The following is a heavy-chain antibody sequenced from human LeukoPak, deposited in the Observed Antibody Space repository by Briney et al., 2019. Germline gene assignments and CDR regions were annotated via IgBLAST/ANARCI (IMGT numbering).Heavy chain of an antibody. D-gene: IGHD5-18*01. CDR2: IYYSGST. Sequence: PSETLSLTCAVSGGSINSGGYYWSWIRQHPGKGLEWIGYIYYSGSTYYNPSLKSRVTISVDTSKNQFSLKLSSVTAADTAVYYCARVLQLWLHDYWGQGTLVTVSS. V-gene: IGHV4-31*11. CDR1: GGSINSGGYY. J-gene: IGHJ4*02. CDR3: ARVLQLWLHDY.